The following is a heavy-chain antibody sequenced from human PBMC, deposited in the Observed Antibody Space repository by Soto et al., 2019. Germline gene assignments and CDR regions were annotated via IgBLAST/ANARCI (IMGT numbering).Heavy chain of an antibody. CDR1: GYTFTSYY. Sequence: QVQLVQSGAEVKKPGASVKVSCKASGYTFTSYYIHWVRQAPGQGLEWMGIINPSGGSTTYAQKLQGRVTMTRDRSTSTVYMELSSLRSEDTAVYYCARRGACISTSCSLDYWGQGTLVTVSS. CDR2: INPSGGST. CDR3: ARRGACISTSCSLDY. V-gene: IGHV1-46*01. J-gene: IGHJ4*02. D-gene: IGHD2-2*01.